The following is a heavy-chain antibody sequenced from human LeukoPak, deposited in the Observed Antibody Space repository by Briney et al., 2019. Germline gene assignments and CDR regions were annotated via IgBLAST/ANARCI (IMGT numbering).Heavy chain of an antibody. V-gene: IGHV3-30*18. CDR2: ISYDGSNK. CDR3: AKGIDSSGYYPTDY. D-gene: IGHD3-22*01. CDR1: GFTFSSYG. Sequence: GGSLRLSCAASGFTFSSYGMHGVRQAPGKGLEGVAVISYDGSNKYYADSVKGRLTISRDNSKNTLYLQMNSLRAEDTAVYSCAKGIDSSGYYPTDYWGQGTLVTVSS. J-gene: IGHJ4*02.